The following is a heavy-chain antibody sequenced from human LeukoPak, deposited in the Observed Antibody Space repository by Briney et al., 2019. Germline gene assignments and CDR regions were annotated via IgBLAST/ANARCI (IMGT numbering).Heavy chain of an antibody. J-gene: IGHJ4*02. V-gene: IGHV3-23*01. Sequence: GGSLRLSCAASGFTFSNYAMHWVRQAPGKGLEWVSAITGSGDKTYYADSVRGRLTVSRDNSKNTVYLQINSLRADDTAVYYCAKDTYSSPYSFDSWGQGTLVIVSS. CDR2: ITGSGDKT. CDR1: GFTFSNYA. D-gene: IGHD4-11*01. CDR3: AKDTYSSPYSFDS.